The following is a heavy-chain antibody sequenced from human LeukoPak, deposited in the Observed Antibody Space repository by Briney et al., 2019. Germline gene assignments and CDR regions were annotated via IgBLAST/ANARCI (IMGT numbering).Heavy chain of an antibody. CDR3: AKSGSGWYRFDC. J-gene: IGHJ4*02. CDR2: ISGSGDST. V-gene: IGHV3-23*01. Sequence: PGGSLILSFAASGFLFSSYAMSWVRPAAGKGLAWVSAISGSGDSTYYADSVRGRFTISRDNSKNTLYLQMNSLRAEDTAVYYCAKSGSGWYRFDCWGQGTLVTVSS. CDR1: GFLFSSYA. D-gene: IGHD6-19*01.